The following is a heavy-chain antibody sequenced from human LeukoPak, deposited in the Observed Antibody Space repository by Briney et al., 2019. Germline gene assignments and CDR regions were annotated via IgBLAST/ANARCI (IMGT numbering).Heavy chain of an antibody. J-gene: IGHJ4*02. Sequence: GASVKVSCKASGYTFTGYYMHWVRQAPGQGLEWMGWINPNGGGTNYAQKFQGRVSMTRDTSISTAYMELSSLRSDDTAVYYRARSVGGIKDYDFWSGQDGFDYWGQGTLVTVSS. CDR3: ARSVGGIKDYDFWSGQDGFDY. CDR1: GYTFTGYY. D-gene: IGHD3-3*01. CDR2: INPNGGGT. V-gene: IGHV1-2*02.